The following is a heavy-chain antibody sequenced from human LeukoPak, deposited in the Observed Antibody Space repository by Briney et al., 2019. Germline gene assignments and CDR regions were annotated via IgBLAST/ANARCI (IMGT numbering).Heavy chain of an antibody. V-gene: IGHV1-8*01. CDR2: MNPNSGNT. Sequence: GASVKVSCKASGYTFTSYDNNWVRQATGQGLEWMGWMNPNSGNTGYAQKFQGRVTMTRDTSTSTVYMELSSLSSEDTAVYYCARSRAATAYCSGGSCYAFDYWGQVTLVTVSS. D-gene: IGHD2-15*01. CDR3: ARSRAATAYCSGGSCYAFDY. CDR1: GYTFTSYD. J-gene: IGHJ4*02.